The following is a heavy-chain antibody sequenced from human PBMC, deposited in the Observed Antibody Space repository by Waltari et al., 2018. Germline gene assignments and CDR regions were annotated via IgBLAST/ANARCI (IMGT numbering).Heavy chain of an antibody. CDR1: VVSITSNPHS. J-gene: IGHJ3*01. CDR3: ATYIGASVGTAAFDV. Sequence: QLQLHEAGPGLVKPSETLSLTCTISVVSITSNPHSWGGLRQPPGQGLEWIGTMSYTGATYSSPSLESRVTVSRDTSKNQLSLKLVSVTAADTAVYYCATYIGASVGTAAFDVWGQGTMVAVSS. V-gene: IGHV4-39*01. D-gene: IGHD1-1*01. CDR2: MSYTGAT.